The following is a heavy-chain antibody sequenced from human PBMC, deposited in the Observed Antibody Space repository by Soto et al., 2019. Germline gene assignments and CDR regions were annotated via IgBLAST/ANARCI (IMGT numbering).Heavy chain of an antibody. Sequence: EVQLVESGGGLVKPGGSLRLSCAASGFPFSSFYMNWVRQAPGKGLEWVSSISSLSTYVFYADSVKGRFTISRDDAKDSRFLQMYSLRAEDTAVYYCARGVNDAFDIWGQGTMVTVSP. J-gene: IGHJ3*02. CDR3: ARGVNDAFDI. V-gene: IGHV3-21*01. CDR2: ISSLSTYV. CDR1: GFPFSSFY.